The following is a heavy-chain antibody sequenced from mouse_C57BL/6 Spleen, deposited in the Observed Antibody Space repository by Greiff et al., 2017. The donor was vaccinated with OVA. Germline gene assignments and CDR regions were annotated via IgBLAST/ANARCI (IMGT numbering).Heavy chain of an antibody. CDR3: ARHEGLDY. V-gene: IGHV5-6*01. Sequence: EVQLVESGGDLVKPGGSLKLSCAASGFTFSSYGMSWVRQTPDKRLEWVATISSGGSYTYYPDSVKGRFTISSDNAKNTLYLQMSSLKSEDTAMYYCARHEGLDYWGQGTTLTVSS. CDR1: GFTFSSYG. J-gene: IGHJ2*01. CDR2: ISSGGSYT.